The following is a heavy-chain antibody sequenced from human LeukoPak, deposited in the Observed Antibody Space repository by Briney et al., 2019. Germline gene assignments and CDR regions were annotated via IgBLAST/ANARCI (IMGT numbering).Heavy chain of an antibody. V-gene: IGHV4-30-4*01. Sequence: SETLSLTCTVSGGSISSGDSYWSWIRQPPGKGLEWVGYIDNSGTTYYNPSLKSRVTISADPSRNQFFLNLRSVSAADTAVYYCAREGGQQSYWSQGTLVTVSS. CDR1: GGSISSGDSY. CDR3: AREGGQQSY. D-gene: IGHD6-13*01. J-gene: IGHJ4*02. CDR2: IDNSGTT.